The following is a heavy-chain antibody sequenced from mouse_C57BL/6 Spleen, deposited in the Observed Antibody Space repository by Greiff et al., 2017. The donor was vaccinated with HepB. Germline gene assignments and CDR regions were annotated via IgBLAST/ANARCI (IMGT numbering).Heavy chain of an antibody. J-gene: IGHJ2*01. CDR1: GYSFPSYW. CDR3: ARRGLGTVVATDY. CDR2: IDPSDSYT. D-gene: IGHD1-1*01. Sequence: QVQLQQPGAELVRPGTSVQLSCKASGYSFPSYWMHWVKQRPGQGLEWIGVIDPSDSYTNYNQKFKGKATLTVDTSSSTAYMQLSSLTSEDSAVYYCARRGLGTVVATDYWGQGTTLTVSS. V-gene: IGHV1-59*01.